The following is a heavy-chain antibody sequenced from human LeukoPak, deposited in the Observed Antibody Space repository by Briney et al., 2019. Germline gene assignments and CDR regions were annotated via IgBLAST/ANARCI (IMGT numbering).Heavy chain of an antibody. CDR3: ARYCSSTSCYTSYYYGMDV. Sequence: SVKVSCKASGGTFGSYAISWVRQAPGQGLEWIGGIIPIFGTANYAQKFQGRVTITADESTSTAYMELSSLRSEDTAVYYCARYCSSTSCYTSYYYGMDVWGQGTTVTVSS. D-gene: IGHD2-2*02. J-gene: IGHJ6*02. V-gene: IGHV1-69*13. CDR2: IIPIFGTA. CDR1: GGTFGSYA.